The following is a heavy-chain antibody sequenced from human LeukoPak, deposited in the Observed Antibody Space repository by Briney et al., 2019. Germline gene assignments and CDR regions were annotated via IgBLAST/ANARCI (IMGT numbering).Heavy chain of an antibody. CDR2: IYSGGST. Sequence: GGSLRLSCAASGFTVNSNYMSWVRQAPGKGLEWVSIIYSGGSTYYADSVKGRFTISRDNSKNTLYLQVNSLRAEDTAIYYCAKGGIAVAGNDAFHIWGQGTMITVSS. CDR3: AKGGIAVAGNDAFHI. V-gene: IGHV3-53*01. CDR1: GFTVNSNY. D-gene: IGHD6-19*01. J-gene: IGHJ3*02.